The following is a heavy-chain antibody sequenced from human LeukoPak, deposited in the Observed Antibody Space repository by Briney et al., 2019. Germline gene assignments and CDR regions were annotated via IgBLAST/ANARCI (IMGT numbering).Heavy chain of an antibody. V-gene: IGHV4-59*01. CDR3: ASNAYYYDSSGYSTRTRFDY. CDR2: IYYSGST. D-gene: IGHD3-22*01. Sequence: SETLSLTCTVSGGSISSYYWSWIRQPPGKGLEWIGYIYYSGSTNYNPSLKSRVTISVDTSKNQFSLKLSSVTAADTAMYYCASNAYYYDSSGYSTRTRFDYWGQGTLVTVSS. CDR1: GGSISSYY. J-gene: IGHJ4*02.